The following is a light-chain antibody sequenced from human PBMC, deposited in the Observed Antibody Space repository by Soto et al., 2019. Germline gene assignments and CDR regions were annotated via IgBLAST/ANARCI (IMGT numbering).Light chain of an antibody. CDR2: GAS. J-gene: IGKJ1*01. CDR1: QSVSSN. V-gene: IGKV3-15*01. CDR3: QQHNGYSERM. Sequence: EIVMTQSPGTLSVSPGERATLSCRASQSVSSNLAWYQQKPGQAPRLLIYGASTRATSIPARFSGSGSGTEFTLTISSLQPDDFATYYCQQHNGYSERMFGQGTKVDIK.